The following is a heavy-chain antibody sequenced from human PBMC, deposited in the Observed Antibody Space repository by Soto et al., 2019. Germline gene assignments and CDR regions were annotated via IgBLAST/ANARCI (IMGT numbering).Heavy chain of an antibody. J-gene: IGHJ5*02. D-gene: IGHD2-21*02. Sequence: QLQLQESGSGLVKPSQTLSLTCAVSGGSISXGGXXWSWIXQPPGKGLXWIGYIYHSGSTYYNPSLKSRVTISVXRSKXQFSLKLSSVXAXDTAVYYCARVAYCGGDCYRGFDPWGQGTLVTVSS. CDR2: IYHSGST. CDR1: GGSISXGGXX. V-gene: IGHV4-30-2*01. CDR3: ARVAYCGGDCYRGFDP.